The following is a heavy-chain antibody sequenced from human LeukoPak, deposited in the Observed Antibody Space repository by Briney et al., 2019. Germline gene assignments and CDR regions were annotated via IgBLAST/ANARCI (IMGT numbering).Heavy chain of an antibody. D-gene: IGHD6-19*01. CDR3: ARRIAVAGSPVYYFDY. CDR2: VIPIFGTA. V-gene: IGHV1-69*13. J-gene: IGHJ4*02. CDR1: GGTFSSYA. Sequence: GASVKVSCKASGGTFSSYAISWVRQAPGQGLEWMGGVIPIFGTANYAQKFQGRVTITADESTSTAYMELSSLRSDDTAVYYCARRIAVAGSPVYYFDYWGQGTLVTVSS.